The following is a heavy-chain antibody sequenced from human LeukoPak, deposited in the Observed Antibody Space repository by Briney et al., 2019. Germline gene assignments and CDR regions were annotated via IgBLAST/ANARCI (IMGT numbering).Heavy chain of an antibody. CDR3: ARDIWRTGRYFDWYDYYYYYYMDV. CDR2: IYTSGST. J-gene: IGHJ6*03. D-gene: IGHD3-9*01. CDR1: GGSFSGYY. V-gene: IGHV4-4*07. Sequence: SETLSLTCAVYGGSFSGYYWSWIRQPAGKGLEWIGRIYTSGSTNYNPSLKSRVTMSVDTSKNQFSLKLSSVTAADTAVYYCARDIWRTGRYFDWYDYYYYYYMDVWGKGTTVTVSS.